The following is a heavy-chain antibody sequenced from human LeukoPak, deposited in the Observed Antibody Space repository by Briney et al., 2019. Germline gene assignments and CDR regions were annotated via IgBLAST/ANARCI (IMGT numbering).Heavy chain of an antibody. CDR1: GFTFSSDE. V-gene: IGHV3-7*01. CDR3: ASSKGFDY. Sequence: GGSLRLSCAASGFTFSSDEMNWVRQAPGKGLEWVANINLDGSEKYYVDSVKGRFTISRDNAKNSLYLQMNSLRAEDTAVYYCASSKGFDYWGQGTLVTVSS. J-gene: IGHJ4*02. CDR2: INLDGSEK.